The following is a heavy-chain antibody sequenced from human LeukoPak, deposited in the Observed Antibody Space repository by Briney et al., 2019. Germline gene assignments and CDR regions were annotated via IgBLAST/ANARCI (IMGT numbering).Heavy chain of an antibody. V-gene: IGHV4-59*08. CDR3: ARQVVGYSSGNWFDP. CDR2: IYYSGST. Sequence: TSETLSLTCTVSGGSISSYYWSWIRQPPGKGLEWIGYIYYSGSTNYNPSLKSRVTISVDTSKNRFSLKLSSVTAADTAVYYCARQVVGYSSGNWFDPWGQGTLVTVSS. J-gene: IGHJ5*02. D-gene: IGHD6-19*01. CDR1: GGSISSYY.